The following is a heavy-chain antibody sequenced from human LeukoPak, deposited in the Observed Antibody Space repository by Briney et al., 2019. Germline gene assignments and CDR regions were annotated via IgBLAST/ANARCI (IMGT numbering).Heavy chain of an antibody. CDR2: IWYDGSNK. J-gene: IGHJ4*02. D-gene: IGHD6-13*01. CDR1: GLTFSSYG. V-gene: IGHV3-33*01. Sequence: PGGSLRLSCAASGLTFSSYGMHWVRQAPGKGLEWVAVIWYDGSNKYYADSVKGRFTISRDNSKNTLYLQMNSLRAEDTGVSYCARDRSSFDYWGQGTLVTVSS. CDR3: ARDRSSFDY.